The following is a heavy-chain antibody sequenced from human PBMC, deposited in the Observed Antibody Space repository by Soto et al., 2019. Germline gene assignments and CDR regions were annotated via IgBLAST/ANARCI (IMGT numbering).Heavy chain of an antibody. CDR3: ARESSRYYLYFDY. Sequence: MPWVRPSPGKGVEWGAVISYDGSNKYYADSVKGRFTISRDNSKNPLYLQMNSLRAEDTVVYYCARESSRYYLYFDYWGQGTLVTVSS. D-gene: IGHD3-22*01. J-gene: IGHJ4*02. CDR2: ISYDGSNK. V-gene: IGHV3-30-3*01.